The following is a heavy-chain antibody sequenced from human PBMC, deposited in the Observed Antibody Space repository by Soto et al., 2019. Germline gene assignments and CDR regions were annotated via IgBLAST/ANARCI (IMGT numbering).Heavy chain of an antibody. CDR3: ARAPIPSSAFDI. V-gene: IGHV4-31*03. CDR2: IYYSGST. Sequence: SETLSLTCTVSGGSISSGGYYWSWIRQHPGKGLEWIGYIYYSGSTYYNPSLKSRVTISVGTSKNQFSLKLSSVTAADTAVYYCARAPIPSSAFDIWGQGTMVTVSS. D-gene: IGHD6-6*01. J-gene: IGHJ3*02. CDR1: GGSISSGGYY.